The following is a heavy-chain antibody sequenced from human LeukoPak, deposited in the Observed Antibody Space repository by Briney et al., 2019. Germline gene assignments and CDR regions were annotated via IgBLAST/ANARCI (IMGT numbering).Heavy chain of an antibody. CDR3: ARDLIVVVPAAINNWFDP. J-gene: IGHJ5*02. Sequence: GGSLRLSCAASGFTFSSYAMHWVRQAPGKGLEWVAVISYDGSNKYYADSVKGRFTISRDNAKNSLYLQMNSLRAEDTAVYYCARDLIVVVPAAINNWFDPWGQGTLVTVSS. D-gene: IGHD2-2*02. V-gene: IGHV3-30-3*01. CDR1: GFTFSSYA. CDR2: ISYDGSNK.